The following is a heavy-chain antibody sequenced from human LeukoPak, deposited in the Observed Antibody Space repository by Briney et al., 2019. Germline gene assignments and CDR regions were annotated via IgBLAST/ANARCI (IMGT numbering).Heavy chain of an antibody. CDR2: INPNSGGT. D-gene: IGHD1-26*01. CDR3: ARRGSYPKNDAFDI. Sequence: ASVKVSCKASGYTFTGYYVHWVRQAPGQGLEWMGWINPNSGGTNYAQKFQGRVTMTRDTSISTAYMELSRLRSDDTAVYYCARRGSYPKNDAFDIWGQGTMVTVSS. CDR1: GYTFTGYY. J-gene: IGHJ3*02. V-gene: IGHV1-2*02.